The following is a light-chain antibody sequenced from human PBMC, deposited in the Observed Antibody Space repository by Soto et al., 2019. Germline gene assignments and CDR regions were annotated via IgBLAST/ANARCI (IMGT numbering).Light chain of an antibody. CDR1: QSIVNN. Sequence: EIVMTQSPATLSVSPGERATLSCRASQSIVNNLAWYQQKPGQGPRLLIYGASSRATGLPARFSGSGSGTGFTLTISSLQSEDFAIYYCQQYNDWPHTFGGGTKVEIK. J-gene: IGKJ4*01. CDR3: QQYNDWPHT. V-gene: IGKV3-15*01. CDR2: GAS.